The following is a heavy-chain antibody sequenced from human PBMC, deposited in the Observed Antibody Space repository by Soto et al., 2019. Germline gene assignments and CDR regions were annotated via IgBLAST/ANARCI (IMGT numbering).Heavy chain of an antibody. CDR1: GFPFSGYW. D-gene: IGHD1-1*01. CDR3: ARDVENDGNYYIDA. Sequence: GGSLRLSCAASGFPFSGYWMHGVRQALGKGLVWVSRINGDGSRINYADSVKGRFTISRDNAENTLYLQMNSLRDEDTAVYYCARDVENDGNYYIDARGKGTTVTVSS. CDR2: INGDGSRI. V-gene: IGHV3-74*01. J-gene: IGHJ6*03.